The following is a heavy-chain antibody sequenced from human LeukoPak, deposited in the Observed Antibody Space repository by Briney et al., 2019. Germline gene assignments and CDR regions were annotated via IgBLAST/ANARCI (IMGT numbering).Heavy chain of an antibody. CDR1: GGPLSSGSYY. Sequence: SETLSLTCTVSGGPLSSGSYYWSWLRQPAGKGLEWIGRIYTSGSTNYNPSLKSRVTISVDTSKNQFSLKLSSVTAADTAVYYCAREGLNMVRGVIPKEAWGWFDPWGQGTLVTVSS. J-gene: IGHJ5*02. CDR3: AREGLNMVRGVIPKEAWGWFDP. CDR2: IYTSGST. D-gene: IGHD3-10*01. V-gene: IGHV4-61*02.